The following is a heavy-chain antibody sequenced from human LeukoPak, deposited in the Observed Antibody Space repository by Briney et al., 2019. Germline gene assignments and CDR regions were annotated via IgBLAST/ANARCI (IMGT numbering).Heavy chain of an antibody. D-gene: IGHD1-1*01. CDR3: ARGYRNEAAFDY. V-gene: IGHV4-34*01. J-gene: IGHJ4*02. CDR1: GGSFSGYY. CDR2: INHSGST. Sequence: PSETLSLTCAVYGGSFSGYYWSWIRQPPGKGLEWIGEINHSGSTNSNPSLKSRVTISVDTSKNQFSLKMSSVTAADTAVYYCARGYRNEAAFDYWGQGTLVTVSS.